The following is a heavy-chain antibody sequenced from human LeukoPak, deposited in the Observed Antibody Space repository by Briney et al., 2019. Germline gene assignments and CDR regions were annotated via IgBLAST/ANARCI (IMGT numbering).Heavy chain of an antibody. V-gene: IGHV3-21*01. CDR2: ISSSSSYI. J-gene: IGHJ5*02. Sequence: PGGSLRLSCAASGFTFSSCSMNWVRQAPGKGLEWVSSISSSSSYIYYADSVKGRFTISRDNAKNSLYLQMNSLRAEDTAVYYCAREAVAGYFGNWFDPWGQGTLVTVSS. CDR1: GFTFSSCS. CDR3: AREAVAGYFGNWFDP. D-gene: IGHD6-19*01.